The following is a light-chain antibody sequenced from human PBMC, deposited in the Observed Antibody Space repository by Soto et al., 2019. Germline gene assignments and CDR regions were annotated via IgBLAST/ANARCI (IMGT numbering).Light chain of an antibody. V-gene: IGKV3-20*01. CDR1: QSVSSSY. CDR3: QQYGSSPRT. CDR2: GAS. Sequence: EIGVTQSPGTLSLSPGERATLSCRASQSVSSSYLAWYQQKPGQAPRLLIYGASSRATGIPDRFSGSGSGTDFTLNISRLEPEDFAVYYCQQYGSSPRTFGQGTKVEIK. J-gene: IGKJ1*01.